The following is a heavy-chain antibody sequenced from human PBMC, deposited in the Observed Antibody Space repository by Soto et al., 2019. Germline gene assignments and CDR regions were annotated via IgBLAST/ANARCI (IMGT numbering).Heavy chain of an antibody. CDR2: IYWDDDK. CDR1: GFSLSSTRMA. V-gene: IGHV2-5*02. J-gene: IGHJ4*02. CDR3: AHIVVACLGYYFAY. Sequence: QITLKESGPTLVKPTQTLTLTCTFSGFSLSSTRMAVGWIRQPPGKALEWLALIYWDDDKRYSPFLKSRLTITKDTSKNQVVLTMSNMVPVDTARYYCAHIVVACLGYYFAYWGQGTLVTVSS. D-gene: IGHD5-12*01.